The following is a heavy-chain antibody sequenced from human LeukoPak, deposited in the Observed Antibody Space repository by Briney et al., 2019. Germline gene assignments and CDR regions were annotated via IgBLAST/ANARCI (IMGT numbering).Heavy chain of an antibody. CDR3: TRGPSTTVTNRNYFDY. V-gene: IGHV1-2*02. Sequence: GASVKVSCKASGYTFNGYYIHWVRQAPGQGLEWMGWINPNSGGTTYAQKFQGRVTMTRDTSISTAYMELSRLRSDDTAVYYCTRGPSTTVTNRNYFDYWGQGALVTVSS. D-gene: IGHD4-11*01. CDR2: INPNSGGT. CDR1: GYTFNGYY. J-gene: IGHJ4*02.